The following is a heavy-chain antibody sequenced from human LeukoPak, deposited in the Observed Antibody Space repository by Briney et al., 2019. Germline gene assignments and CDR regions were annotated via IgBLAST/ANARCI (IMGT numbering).Heavy chain of an antibody. CDR3: ARVRGDYYDSSGSAVAFDI. CDR1: GGSISSYY. CDR2: IYTSGST. V-gene: IGHV4-4*07. J-gene: IGHJ3*02. Sequence: SETLSLTCTVSGGSISSYYWSWIRQPAGKGLEWIGRIYTSGSTNYNPSLKSRVTMSVDTSKNQFSLKLSSVTAADTAVYYCARVRGDYYDSSGSAVAFDIWGQGTMVTVSS. D-gene: IGHD3-22*01.